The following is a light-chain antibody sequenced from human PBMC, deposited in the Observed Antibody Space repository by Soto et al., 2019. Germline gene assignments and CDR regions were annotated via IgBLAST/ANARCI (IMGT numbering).Light chain of an antibody. CDR1: QSISTW. Sequence: DIQMNQSPSTVSASVGDGVTITCRASQSISTWLAWYQQKPGKAPKLLIYDASTLESGVPSGFSGSGSGTEFTLTISSLQPDEFATYYCQQYNSYPSTFGQGTKLEIK. J-gene: IGKJ2*01. CDR3: QQYNSYPST. CDR2: DAS. V-gene: IGKV1-5*01.